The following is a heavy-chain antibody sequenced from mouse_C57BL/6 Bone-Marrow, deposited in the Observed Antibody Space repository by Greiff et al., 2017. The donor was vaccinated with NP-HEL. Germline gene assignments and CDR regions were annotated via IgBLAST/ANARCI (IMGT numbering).Heavy chain of an antibody. CDR3: ARADYGSSDEVYFDN. CDR2: INPNYGTT. Sequence: VQLQQSGPELVKPGASVKISCKASGYSFTDYNMNWVKQSNGKSLEWIGVINPNYGTTSYNQKFTGKATLPVDPSSSTAYMQRNSRTADDAAGYYCARADYGSSDEVYFDNWGQGTTLTVSA. J-gene: IGHJ2*01. CDR1: GYSFTDYN. D-gene: IGHD1-1*01. V-gene: IGHV1-39*01.